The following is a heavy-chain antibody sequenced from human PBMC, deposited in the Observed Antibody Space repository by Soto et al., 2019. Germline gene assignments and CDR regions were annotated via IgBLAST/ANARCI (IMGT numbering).Heavy chain of an antibody. CDR3: VRGEGGWETY. V-gene: IGHV3-74*01. CDR1: GFTFSSYW. CDR2: INSDGSST. Sequence: EVQLMESGGGLVQPGGSLRLSCAASGFTFSSYWMHWVRQAPGKGLVWVSRINSDGSSTTYADSVKGRFTISRDNAKNTLYLQMKRLRAEDTAVYYCVRGEGGWETYWGQGTLVTVSS. J-gene: IGHJ4*02. D-gene: IGHD6-19*01.